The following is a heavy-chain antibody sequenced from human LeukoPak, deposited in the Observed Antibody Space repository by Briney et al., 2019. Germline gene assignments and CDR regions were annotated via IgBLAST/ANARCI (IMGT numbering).Heavy chain of an antibody. Sequence: PGGSLRLCCAASGFTVSSYSMNGVRQAPGKGLEWVSSISSSSSYIYYADSVKGRFTISRDNAKNSLYLQMNSLRAEDTAVYYCARDVGRSYGMEVWGQGTTVTVSS. J-gene: IGHJ6*02. CDR1: GFTVSSYS. CDR2: ISSSSSYI. D-gene: IGHD3-10*01. CDR3: ARDVGRSYGMEV. V-gene: IGHV3-21*01.